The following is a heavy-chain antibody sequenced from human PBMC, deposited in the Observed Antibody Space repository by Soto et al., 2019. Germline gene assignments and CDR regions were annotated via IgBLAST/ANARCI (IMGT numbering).Heavy chain of an antibody. CDR3: ARDGTGTTFFYYYYYGMDV. CDR1: GYTFTSYG. Sequence: GASVKVSCKASGYTFTSYGISWVRQAPGQGLEWMGWISAYNGNTNYAQKLQGRVTMTTDTSTSTAYMELRSLRSDDTAVYYCARDGTGTTFFYYYYYGMDVWGQGTTVTVSS. J-gene: IGHJ6*02. D-gene: IGHD1-1*01. CDR2: ISAYNGNT. V-gene: IGHV1-18*01.